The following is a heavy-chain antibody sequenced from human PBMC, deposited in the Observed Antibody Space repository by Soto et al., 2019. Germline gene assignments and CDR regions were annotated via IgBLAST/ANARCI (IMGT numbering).Heavy chain of an antibody. D-gene: IGHD2-15*01. CDR2: IYPDDSDT. V-gene: IGHV5-51*01. CDR3: ATTDVVSTVDDGRDAFYI. CDR1: GYRFSNYW. Sequence: GESLKISCKGSGYRFSNYWIGWVRQRTGKGLEWMGVIYPDDSDTRYSPSFQGQVTISADKSTSTAYLQWSSLKASDTALYYCATTDVVSTVDDGRDAFYIWGQGTMVTVS. J-gene: IGHJ3*02.